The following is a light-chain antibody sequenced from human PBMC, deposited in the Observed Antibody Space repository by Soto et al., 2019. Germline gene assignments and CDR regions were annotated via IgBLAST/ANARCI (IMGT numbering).Light chain of an antibody. CDR1: SGHNTYI. J-gene: IGLJ3*02. V-gene: IGLV4-60*02. CDR3: ETWYSNTHKV. Sequence: QSVLTQSSSASASLGSSVKLTCILSSGHNTYIIAWHQQQPGKAPRFLMTLDRSGSYNMGSGVPDRFSGSSSGADRYLTISNLQFEDEGDYYCETWYSNTHKVFGGGTKLTVL. CDR2: LDRSGSY.